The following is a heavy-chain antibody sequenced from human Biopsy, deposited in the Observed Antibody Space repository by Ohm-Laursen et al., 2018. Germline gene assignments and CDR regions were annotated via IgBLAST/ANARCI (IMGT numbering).Heavy chain of an antibody. Sequence: SLRLSCAAFGITFNSDWMSWVRQAPGKGLEWVAIIREHGNEEFYVDSVKGRFTISGDNARNSVYLQMNSLRAEDTAIYYCARGNGPSAWGQGILVTVSS. CDR1: GITFNSDW. CDR2: IREHGNEE. CDR3: ARGNGPSA. D-gene: IGHD4-11*01. V-gene: IGHV3-7*04. J-gene: IGHJ5*02.